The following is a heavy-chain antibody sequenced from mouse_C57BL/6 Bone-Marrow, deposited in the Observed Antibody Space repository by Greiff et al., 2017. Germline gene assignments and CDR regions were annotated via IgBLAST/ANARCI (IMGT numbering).Heavy chain of an antibody. CDR1: GYTFTSYG. J-gene: IGHJ3*01. Sequence: VQLLESGAELARPGASVKLSCKASGYTFTSYGISWVQPRTGQGLQWIGELYPRSGNNYYNEKFKGKATLTADKSSSTSYMELRSLTSEDSAVYFCARKGREFAYWGQGTLVTVSA. CDR2: LYPRSGNN. CDR3: ARKGREFAY. V-gene: IGHV1-81*01.